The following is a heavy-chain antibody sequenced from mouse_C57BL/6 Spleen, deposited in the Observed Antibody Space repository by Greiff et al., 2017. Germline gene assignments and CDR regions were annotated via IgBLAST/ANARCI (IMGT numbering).Heavy chain of an antibody. D-gene: IGHD2-3*01. J-gene: IGHJ2*01. CDR2: IWSGGST. CDR3: ARLGDYDGYYDFGY. CDR1: GFSLTSYG. V-gene: IGHV2-2*01. Sequence: VQLQQSGPGLVQPSQSLSITCTVSGFSLTSYGVHWVRQSPGKGLEWLGVIWSGGSTDYNAAFISRLSISKDNSKSQVFFKMNSLQADDTAIYYCARLGDYDGYYDFGYWGQGTTLTVSS.